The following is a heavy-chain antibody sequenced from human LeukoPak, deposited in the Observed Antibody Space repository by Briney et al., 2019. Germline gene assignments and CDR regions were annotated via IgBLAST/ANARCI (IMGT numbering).Heavy chain of an antibody. J-gene: IGHJ3*02. CDR3: AKDRISSSWFGNDAFDI. CDR1: GFTFSSYW. D-gene: IGHD6-13*01. V-gene: IGHV3-74*01. CDR2: INSDGSST. Sequence: PGGSLRLSCAASGFTFSSYWMHWVRQAPGKGLVWVSRINSDGSSTYYADSVKGRFTISRDNSKNTLYLQMNSLRAEDTAVYYCAKDRISSSWFGNDAFDIWGQGTMVTVSS.